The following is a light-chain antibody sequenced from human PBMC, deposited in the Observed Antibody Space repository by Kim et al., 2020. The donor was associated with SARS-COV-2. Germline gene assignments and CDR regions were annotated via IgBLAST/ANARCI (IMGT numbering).Light chain of an antibody. J-gene: IGKJ1*01. Sequence: ASVGDRVTRTCRASQSISSYLKWYQQKQGKPPKLLIYTASSLQSGVPSRFSGSGSGTDFTLTISSLQPEDFATYYCQQSYSTPRTFGQGTKVDIK. CDR3: QQSYSTPRT. CDR1: QSISSY. V-gene: IGKV1-39*01. CDR2: TAS.